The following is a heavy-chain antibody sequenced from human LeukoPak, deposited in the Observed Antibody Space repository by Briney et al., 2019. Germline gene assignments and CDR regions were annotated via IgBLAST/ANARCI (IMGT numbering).Heavy chain of an antibody. Sequence: GEALKISCKGSGDSFTSYWIGWVRQMPGKGRGWRGSIYPGDSDTRYRPSFQGQVTISADKSTSTASLQWSSLKASDTAMYYCATGGTSSSWANFDYWGQGPLVTVSS. CDR1: GDSFTSYW. V-gene: IGHV5-51*03. D-gene: IGHD6-13*01. CDR3: ATGGTSSSWANFDY. J-gene: IGHJ4*02. CDR2: IYPGDSDT.